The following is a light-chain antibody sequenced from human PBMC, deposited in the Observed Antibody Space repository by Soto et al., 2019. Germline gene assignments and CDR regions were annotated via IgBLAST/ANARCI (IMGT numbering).Light chain of an antibody. Sequence: QSVLTQPPSASGSPGQSVTISCTGTSSDVGSYNYVSWYQQYPGKAPKLMIYEISKRPSGVPDRFSGSKSGNTASLTVSGLQAEYEADYYCSSYAGSNNLVFGGGTKLTVL. J-gene: IGLJ2*01. CDR1: SSDVGSYNY. V-gene: IGLV2-8*01. CDR3: SSYAGSNNLV. CDR2: EIS.